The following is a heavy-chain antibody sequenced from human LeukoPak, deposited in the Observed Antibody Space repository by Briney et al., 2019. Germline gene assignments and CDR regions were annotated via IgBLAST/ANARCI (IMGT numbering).Heavy chain of an antibody. D-gene: IGHD2-15*01. CDR2: ISYDGSNK. J-gene: IGHJ6*03. Sequence: QSGRSLRLSCAASGFTFSSYAMHWVRQAPGKGLEWVAVISYDGSNKYYADSVKGRFTISRDNSKNTLYLQMNSLRSEDTAVYYCATLCCGSYYMDVWGKGTTVTVSS. CDR3: ATLCCGSYYMDV. V-gene: IGHV3-30*04. CDR1: GFTFSSYA.